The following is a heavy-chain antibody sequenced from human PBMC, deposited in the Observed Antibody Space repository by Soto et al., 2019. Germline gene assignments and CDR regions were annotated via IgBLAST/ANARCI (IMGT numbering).Heavy chain of an antibody. CDR3: ARVIPYRGSKYCMDV. Sequence: ASVKVSCKASGYTFTSYAMHWVRQAPGQRLEWMGWINAGNGNTKYSQKFQGRVTITRDTSASTAYMELSSLRSEDTAVYYCARVIPYRGSKYCMDVWGQGTTVTVSS. J-gene: IGHJ6*02. V-gene: IGHV1-3*01. D-gene: IGHD1-26*01. CDR2: INAGNGNT. CDR1: GYTFTSYA.